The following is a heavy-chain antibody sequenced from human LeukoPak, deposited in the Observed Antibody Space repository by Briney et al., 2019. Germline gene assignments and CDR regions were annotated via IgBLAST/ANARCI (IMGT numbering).Heavy chain of an antibody. J-gene: IGHJ5*02. Sequence: PGGSLRLSCTASGFTFGDYAMSWVRQAPGKGLEWVSAISFSGTNTYYADSVKGRFTISRDNLKNTLYLQMNSLGAEDTAVYFCAKEVKAATNWFDPWGQGTLVTVSS. CDR3: AKEVKAATNWFDP. CDR1: GFTFGDYA. D-gene: IGHD6-25*01. V-gene: IGHV3-23*01. CDR2: ISFSGTNT.